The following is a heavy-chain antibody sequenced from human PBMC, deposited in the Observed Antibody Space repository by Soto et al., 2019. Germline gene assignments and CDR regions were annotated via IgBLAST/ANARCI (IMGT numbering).Heavy chain of an antibody. V-gene: IGHV3-53*01. CDR3: ARDRGYCTNGVCYHTGFWDY. CDR2: IYSGGST. Sequence: EVQLVESGGGLIQPGGSLRLSCAASGFTVSSNYMSWVRQAPGKGLEWVSVIYSGGSTYYADSVKGRFTISRDNSKNTLYLKMNSLRAEDTAVYYCARDRGYCTNGVCYHTGFWDYWGQGTLVTVSS. J-gene: IGHJ4*02. D-gene: IGHD2-8*01. CDR1: GFTVSSNY.